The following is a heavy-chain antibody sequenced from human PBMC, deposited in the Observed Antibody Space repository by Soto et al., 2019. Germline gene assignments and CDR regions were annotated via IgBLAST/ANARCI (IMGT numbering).Heavy chain of an antibody. CDR2: ISSNGGST. D-gene: IGHD5-18*01. Sequence: GGSLRLSCSASGFTFSSYAMHWVRQAPGKGLEYVSAISSNGGSTYYADSVKGRFTISRDNSKNTLYLQMSSLRAEDTAVYYCVKKRDSYGSTYFDYWGQGTLVTVSS. CDR3: VKKRDSYGSTYFDY. J-gene: IGHJ4*02. CDR1: GFTFSSYA. V-gene: IGHV3-64D*06.